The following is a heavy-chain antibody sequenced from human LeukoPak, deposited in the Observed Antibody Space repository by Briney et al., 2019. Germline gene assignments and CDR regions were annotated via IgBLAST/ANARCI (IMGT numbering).Heavy chain of an antibody. CDR3: ARDNIYFDY. Sequence: PSETLSLTCTVSGGSISTSNYYWGWIRQPPGKGLEWIGNIFYSGSTYYSPSVKSRVTISVDTSKNQFSLKLSSVTAADTAVYYCARDNIYFDYWGQGTLVTVSS. J-gene: IGHJ4*02. CDR1: GGSISTSNYY. D-gene: IGHD2/OR15-2a*01. V-gene: IGHV4-39*07. CDR2: IFYSGST.